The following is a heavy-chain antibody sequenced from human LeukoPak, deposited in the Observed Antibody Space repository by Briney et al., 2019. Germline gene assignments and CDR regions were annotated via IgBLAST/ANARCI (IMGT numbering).Heavy chain of an antibody. J-gene: IGHJ6*03. Sequence: PSETLSLTCTVSGGSISSSSYYWGWIRQPPGKGLEWIGCIYHNGSTYYNPSLKSRVTISVDTSKNQFSLKLPSVTAADTAVYYCARVVDYMDVWGKGTTVTVSS. CDR3: ARVVDYMDV. CDR1: GGSISSSSYY. V-gene: IGHV4-39*07. CDR2: IYHNGST.